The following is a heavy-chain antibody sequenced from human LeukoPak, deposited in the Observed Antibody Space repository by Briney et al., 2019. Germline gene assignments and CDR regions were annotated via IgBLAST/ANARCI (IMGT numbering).Heavy chain of an antibody. J-gene: IGHJ4*02. V-gene: IGHV3-30*18. D-gene: IGHD1-26*01. CDR2: ISHDGSNK. CDR3: AKAISGSYSNFDY. CDR1: GFTFSSYG. Sequence: GGSLRLSCAASGFTFSSYGMHWVRQAPGKGLEWVAIISHDGSNKDCVDSVKGRFTISRDNSKNTLYLQMNSLRAEDTAGYYCAKAISGSYSNFDYWGQGTLVTVSS.